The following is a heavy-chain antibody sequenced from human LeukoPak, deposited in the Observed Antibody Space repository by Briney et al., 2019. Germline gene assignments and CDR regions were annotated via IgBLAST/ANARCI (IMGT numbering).Heavy chain of an antibody. D-gene: IGHD3-10*02. V-gene: IGHV3-23*01. CDR1: GFTFSSYS. CDR2: IGGSGTIT. J-gene: IGHJ6*02. CDR3: AKHVAIGLDTMDV. Sequence: GASLRLSCAASGFTFSSYSLNWVRQAPGKGLEWVSIIGGSGTITHYADSVKGRFTISRDNSKNTLYLQMNSLRAEDTAVYYCAKHVAIGLDTMDVWGRGTTVTVSS.